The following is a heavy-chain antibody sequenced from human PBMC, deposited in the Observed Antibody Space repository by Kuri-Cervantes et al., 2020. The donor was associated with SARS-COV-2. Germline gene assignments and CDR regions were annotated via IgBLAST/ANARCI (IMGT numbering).Heavy chain of an antibody. V-gene: IGHV3-74*01. D-gene: IGHD4-11*01. CDR2: INSDGSST. CDR3: ARDPRHDYTPYYMDV. J-gene: IGHJ6*03. CDR1: GFTFSSYW. Sequence: GESLKISCAASGFTFSSYWMHWVRQAPGKGLVWVSRINSDGSSTSYADSVKGRFTISRDNAKNTLYLQMNSLRAEDTAVYYCARDPRHDYTPYYMDVWGKGTTVTVSS.